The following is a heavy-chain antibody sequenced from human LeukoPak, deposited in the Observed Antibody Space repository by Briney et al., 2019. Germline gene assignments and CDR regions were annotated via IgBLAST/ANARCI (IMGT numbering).Heavy chain of an antibody. CDR2: ISYTGIT. V-gene: IGHV4-30-4*08. J-gene: IGHJ4*02. CDR1: GGSISSGDYY. Sequence: SETLSLTCTVSGGSISSGDYYWSWIRQPPGKGLEWIGYISYTGITHCNPSLKSRVTISVDTSKNQLSLKLSSVTAADTAVYYCATGYNDNGGVIPGGLDNWGQGTLVTVSS. D-gene: IGHD3-16*02. CDR3: ATGYNDNGGVIPGGLDN.